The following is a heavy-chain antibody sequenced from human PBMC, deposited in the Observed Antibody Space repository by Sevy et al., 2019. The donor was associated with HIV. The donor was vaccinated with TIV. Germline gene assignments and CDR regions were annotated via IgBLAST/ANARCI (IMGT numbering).Heavy chain of an antibody. CDR2: ISSSSSTI. CDR3: ARGELTYYDFSGFDP. D-gene: IGHD3-3*01. J-gene: IGHJ5*02. V-gene: IGHV3-48*02. Sequence: GGFLRLSCAASGFTFSSYSMNWVRQAPGKGLEWVSYISSSSSTIYYADSVKGRFTISRDNAKNSLYLQMNSLRDEDTAVYYCARGELTYYDFSGFDPWGQGTLVTVSS. CDR1: GFTFSSYS.